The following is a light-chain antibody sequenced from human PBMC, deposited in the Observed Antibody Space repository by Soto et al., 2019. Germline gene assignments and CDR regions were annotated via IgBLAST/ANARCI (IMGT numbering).Light chain of an antibody. Sequence: QSVLTQPVSVSGSPGQSITISCTGTSSDVGAYDYVSWYQQHPDKAPKLMIYEVSNRPSGVSNRFSGSKSVNTATLTISGLQAEDEADYYCSSYTSSSTRVFGTGTKLTVL. CDR2: EVS. V-gene: IGLV2-14*03. J-gene: IGLJ1*01. CDR1: SSDVGAYDY. CDR3: SSYTSSSTRV.